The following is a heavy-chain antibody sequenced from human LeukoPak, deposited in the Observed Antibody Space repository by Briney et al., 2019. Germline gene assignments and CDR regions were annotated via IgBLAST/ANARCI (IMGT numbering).Heavy chain of an antibody. CDR1: GGSISSYY. CDR3: ARRVWGQTYVAYENWFDP. V-gene: IGHV4-4*07. D-gene: IGHD7-27*01. CDR2: ISTSGNT. Sequence: PSETLSLTCTVSGGSISSYYWNWIRQPAGKALEWIGRISTSGNTNYNPSLRSRVTMSVDTSKNQFSLKLSSVTAADTAVYYCARRVWGQTYVAYENWFDPWGQGTLVSVSS. J-gene: IGHJ5*02.